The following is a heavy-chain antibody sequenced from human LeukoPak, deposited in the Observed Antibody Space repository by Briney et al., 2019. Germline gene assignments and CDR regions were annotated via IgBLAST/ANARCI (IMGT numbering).Heavy chain of an antibody. CDR1: GGTFSSYA. J-gene: IGHJ4*02. V-gene: IGHV1-69*13. Sequence: SVKVSCKVSGGTFSSYAVNGVRQAPGQGLEWMGGIIPVFNTPIYAQQFQGRVTIIADESTNTPYMELSSLRSEDTAVYYCARGGSRVVTISISDYWGQGTLVTVSS. CDR2: IIPVFNTP. CDR3: ARGGSRVVTISISDY. D-gene: IGHD5-24*01.